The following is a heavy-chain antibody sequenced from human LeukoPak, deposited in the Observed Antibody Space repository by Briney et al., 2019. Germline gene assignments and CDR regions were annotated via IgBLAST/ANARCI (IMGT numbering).Heavy chain of an antibody. D-gene: IGHD4-17*01. J-gene: IGHJ4*02. CDR3: AKDRDYGDSDY. V-gene: IGHV3-23*01. CDR2: ISGNGGST. CDR1: RFTFSSYA. Sequence: GXLRLSCAASRFTFSSYAMSWVRQAPGKGLEWVSAISGNGGSTYYADSVKGRFTISRDNSKNTLYLQMNSLRAEDTAVYYCAKDRDYGDSDYWGQGTLVTVSS.